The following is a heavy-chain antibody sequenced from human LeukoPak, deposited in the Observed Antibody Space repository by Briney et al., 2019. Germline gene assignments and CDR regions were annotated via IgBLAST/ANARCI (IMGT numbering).Heavy chain of an antibody. CDR2: ISAYSGST. Sequence: ASVKVSCKASGYSFTVYGISWVRQAPGQGLEWMGWISAYSGSTVYAQILQGRVTLTTDASTSTAYMELRSLTSDDTAVYYCARDYGDFVEDDAFDIWGRGTMVTVSS. CDR1: GYSFTVYG. J-gene: IGHJ3*02. D-gene: IGHD4-17*01. V-gene: IGHV1-18*01. CDR3: ARDYGDFVEDDAFDI.